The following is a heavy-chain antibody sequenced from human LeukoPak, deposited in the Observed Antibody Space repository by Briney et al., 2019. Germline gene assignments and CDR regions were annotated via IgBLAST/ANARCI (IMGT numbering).Heavy chain of an antibody. CDR3: ARGATGARITMVRGVIFDY. D-gene: IGHD3-10*01. J-gene: IGHJ4*02. V-gene: IGHV3-53*04. CDR1: GFTVSSNY. Sequence: GGSLRLSCAASGFTVSSNYMSWVRQAPGKGLEWISFIYSGGGTYYADSVKGRFTISRHNSKNTLYLQMDSLRAEDTAVYYCARGATGARITMVRGVIFDYWGQGTLVTVSS. CDR2: IYSGGGT.